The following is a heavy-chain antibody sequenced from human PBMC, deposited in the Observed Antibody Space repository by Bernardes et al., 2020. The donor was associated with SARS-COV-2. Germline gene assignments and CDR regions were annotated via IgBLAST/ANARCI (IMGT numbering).Heavy chain of an antibody. CDR2: IKSKTDGGTT. D-gene: IGHD1-26*01. V-gene: IGHV3-15*01. Sequence: GGSLRLSCAASGFTFSNAWMSWVRQAPGKGLEWVGRIKSKTDGGTTDYAAPVKGRFTISRDDSKNTLYLQMNSLKTEDTAVYYCTTDEVGGSYYATPDYWGQGTLVTVSS. CDR1: GFTFSNAW. CDR3: TTDEVGGSYYATPDY. J-gene: IGHJ4*02.